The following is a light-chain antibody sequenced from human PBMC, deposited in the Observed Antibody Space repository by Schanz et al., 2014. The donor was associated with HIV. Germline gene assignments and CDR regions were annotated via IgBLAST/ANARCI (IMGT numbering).Light chain of an antibody. V-gene: IGLV2-14*03. CDR3: TSYTTNRTVA. Sequence: QSALTQPASVSGSPGQSITISCTGTSADLGAYNSVSWDQQHPGKAPKLIIYDVNNRPSGVSDRFSGSKSANTASLAISGLQADDEGDYYCTSYTTNRTVAFGGGTKLTVL. CDR2: DVN. J-gene: IGLJ3*02. CDR1: SADLGAYNS.